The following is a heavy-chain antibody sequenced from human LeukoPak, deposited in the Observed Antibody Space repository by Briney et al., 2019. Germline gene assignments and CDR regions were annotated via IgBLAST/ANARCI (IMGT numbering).Heavy chain of an antibody. CDR2: ISYDGSHQ. CDR1: GFTFRSYG. Sequence: GGSLRLSCAASGFTFRSYGMHWVRQAPGKGLEWVAVISYDGSHQNYADSVKGRLTISRDNSKNTLYLQMNSLRAEDTAVYYCAKEQNEYRSPSLDCWGQGTLVTVSS. CDR3: AKEQNEYRSPSLDC. V-gene: IGHV3-30*18. D-gene: IGHD6-6*01. J-gene: IGHJ4*02.